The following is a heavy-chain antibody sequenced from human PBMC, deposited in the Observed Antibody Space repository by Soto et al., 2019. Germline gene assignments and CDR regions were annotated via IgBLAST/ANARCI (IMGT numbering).Heavy chain of an antibody. Sequence: QVQLQESGPGLVKPSQTLSLTCTVSGGSISSGGFYWSWIRQLPGKGLEWIGFIYSNGNSYYNPSLKSRVNISLDTSKNKFSLKISSVTVADTAVYYCARDGRTSGYYLDFWGQGTLVTVSP. CDR2: IYSNGNS. V-gene: IGHV4-31*03. CDR1: GGSISSGGFY. J-gene: IGHJ4*02. D-gene: IGHD3-22*01. CDR3: ARDGRTSGYYLDF.